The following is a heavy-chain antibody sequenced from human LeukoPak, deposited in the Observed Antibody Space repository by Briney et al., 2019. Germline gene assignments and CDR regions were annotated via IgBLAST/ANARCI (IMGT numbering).Heavy chain of an antibody. CDR2: IYYSGST. CDR3: TRAYGGTYYGDNAFDI. J-gene: IGHJ3*02. V-gene: IGHV4-39*07. CDR1: GGSISSSSYY. D-gene: IGHD1-26*01. Sequence: PSETLSLTCTVSGGSISSSSYYWGWIRQPPEKRLGWIGSIYYSGSTYYTPSLKSRVTISVDTSKNQCSLKLSSVTAADTAVYYCTRAYGGTYYGDNAFDIWGQGTMVTVPS.